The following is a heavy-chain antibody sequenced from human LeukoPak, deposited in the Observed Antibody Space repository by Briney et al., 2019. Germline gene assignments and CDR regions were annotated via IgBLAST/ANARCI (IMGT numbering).Heavy chain of an antibody. CDR1: GGSISSSSYY. CDR2: IYYSGST. D-gene: IGHD3-10*01. V-gene: IGHV4-39*07. CDR3: ARVRFYFGVRGVIISVFDY. Sequence: SETLSLTCTVSGGSISSSSYYWGWIRQPPGKGLEWIGSIYYSGSTYYNPSLKSRVTISVDTSKNQFSLKLSSVTAADTAVYYCARVRFYFGVRGVIISVFDYWGQGTLVTVSS. J-gene: IGHJ4*02.